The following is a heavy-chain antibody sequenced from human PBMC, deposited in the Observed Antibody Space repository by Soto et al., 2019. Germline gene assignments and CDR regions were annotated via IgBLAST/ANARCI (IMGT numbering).Heavy chain of an antibody. Sequence: EVQLLESGGGLVQPGGSLRLSCAASGFTFSSYAMSWVRQAPGKGLEWVSAISGSGGSTYYADSVKGRFTITRDNSKNTLYLQMNSLRAEDTAVYYCAKEGSNIVATIIKYYDYYMDVWGKGTTVTVSS. CDR2: ISGSGGST. J-gene: IGHJ6*03. V-gene: IGHV3-23*01. CDR1: GFTFSSYA. CDR3: AKEGSNIVATIIKYYDYYMDV. D-gene: IGHD5-12*01.